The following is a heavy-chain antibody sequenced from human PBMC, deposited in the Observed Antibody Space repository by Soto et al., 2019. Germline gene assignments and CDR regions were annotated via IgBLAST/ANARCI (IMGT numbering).Heavy chain of an antibody. J-gene: IGHJ4*02. CDR2: LDQDGSER. D-gene: IGHD3-16*01. CDR3: VCGGTFFVY. V-gene: IGHV3-7*01. Sequence: EVQLVESGGGLVQPGGSLRLSCAASGFTFSPYWMTWVRRPPGKGLEWVANLDQDGSERYYVDSVRGRFTISRDNAKNSLYLQMNSLRAEDTAVYYCVCGGTFFVYWGQGTLVTVSP. CDR1: GFTFSPYW.